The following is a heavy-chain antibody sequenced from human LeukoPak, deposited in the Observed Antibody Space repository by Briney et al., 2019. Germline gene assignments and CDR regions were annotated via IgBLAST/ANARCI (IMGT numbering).Heavy chain of an antibody. CDR3: ARETVRGVFDY. CDR1: GFTVSSNY. V-gene: IGHV3-53*01. J-gene: IGHJ4*02. CDR2: TYSGGST. Sequence: GGSLRLSCAASGFTVSSNYMSWVRQAPGKGLEWVSVTYSGGSTYYADSVKGRFTISRDNSKNTLHLQMNSLRAEDTAVYYCARETVRGVFDYWGQGTLVTVSS. D-gene: IGHD3-10*01.